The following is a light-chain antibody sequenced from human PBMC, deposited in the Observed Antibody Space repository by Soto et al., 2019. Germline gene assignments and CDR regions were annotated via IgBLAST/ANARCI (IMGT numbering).Light chain of an antibody. J-gene: IGKJ4*01. CDR2: GAS. Sequence: EIALTQSPGTLSLSPGDRATLSCRASQSVMNNYLAWYQQKPGQTPRFLIYGASTRATGIPDRFSGGGSGTDFTLTISRLEPEDFAVYYCQQFGNYPLTFGGGTKVDIK. CDR3: QQFGNYPLT. CDR1: QSVMNNY. V-gene: IGKV3-20*01.